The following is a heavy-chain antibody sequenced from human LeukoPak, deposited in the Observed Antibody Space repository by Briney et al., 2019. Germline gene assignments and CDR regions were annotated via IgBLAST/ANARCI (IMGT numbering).Heavy chain of an antibody. CDR2: ISGSGGST. J-gene: IGHJ4*02. CDR3: AKATIEQWLVKVDSFDS. D-gene: IGHD6-19*01. V-gene: IGHV3-23*01. CDR1: GFTFSSYG. Sequence: PPGGSLRLSCAASGFTFSSYGMSWVRQAPGKGLEWVSAISGSGGSTYYADSVKGRFTISRDNSKNTLYLQMNSLRGEDTARYYCAKATIEQWLVKVDSFDSWGQGTLVSVSS.